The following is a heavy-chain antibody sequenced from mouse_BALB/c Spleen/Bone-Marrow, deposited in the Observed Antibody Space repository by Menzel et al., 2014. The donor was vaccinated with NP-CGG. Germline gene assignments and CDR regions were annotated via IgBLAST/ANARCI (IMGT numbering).Heavy chain of an antibody. CDR1: GYTFTSYY. CDR2: IYPGNVNT. V-gene: IGHV1S56*01. D-gene: IGHD2-3*01. Sequence: VQLQQSGPELVKPGASVRISCKASGYTFTSYYIHWVKQRPGQGLEWIGWIYPGNVNTKYNEKFKGKATLTADKSSSTAYMQLSSLTSEDSAVYFCARCDGYSYYFDYWGQGTTLTVSS. CDR3: ARCDGYSYYFDY. J-gene: IGHJ2*01.